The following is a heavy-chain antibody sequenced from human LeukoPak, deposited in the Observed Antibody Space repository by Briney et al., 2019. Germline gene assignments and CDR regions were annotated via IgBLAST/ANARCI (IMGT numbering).Heavy chain of an antibody. J-gene: IGHJ4*02. Sequence: GGSLRLSCAASGFTFSNAWMSWVRQAPGKGLEWVGRIKSKTDGGTTDFAAPAKGRFTISRDDSKNTLYLQMNSLKTEDTAVYYCTTEIAVAGTFDYWGQGTLVTVSS. V-gene: IGHV3-15*01. CDR1: GFTFSNAW. D-gene: IGHD6-19*01. CDR2: IKSKTDGGTT. CDR3: TTEIAVAGTFDY.